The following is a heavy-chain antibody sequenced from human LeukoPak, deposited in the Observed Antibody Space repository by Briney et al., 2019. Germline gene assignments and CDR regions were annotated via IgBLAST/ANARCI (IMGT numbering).Heavy chain of an antibody. CDR1: GYTFTSYA. V-gene: IGHV1-3*01. CDR3: ARDPISGSYLYYYYGMDV. Sequence: ASVKVSCKASGYTFTSYAMHWVRQAPGQRLEWMGWINAGNGNTKYSQKFQGRVTITWDTSASTAYMELSSLRSEDTAVYYCARDPISGSYLYYYYGMDVWGQGTTVTVSS. J-gene: IGHJ6*02. CDR2: INAGNGNT. D-gene: IGHD1-26*01.